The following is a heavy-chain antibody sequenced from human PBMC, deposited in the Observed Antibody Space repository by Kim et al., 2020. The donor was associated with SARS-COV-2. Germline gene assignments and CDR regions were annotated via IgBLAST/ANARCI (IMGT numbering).Heavy chain of an antibody. CDR2: INHSGST. CDR3: ARECYYDSSGSPHFDY. V-gene: IGHV4-34*01. J-gene: IGHJ4*02. D-gene: IGHD3-22*01. CDR1: GGSFSGYY. Sequence: SETLSLTCAVYGGSFSGYYWSWIRQPPGKGLEWIGEINHSGSTNYNPSLKSRVTISVDTSKNQFSLKLSSVTAADTAVYYCARECYYDSSGSPHFDYWGQGTLVTVSS.